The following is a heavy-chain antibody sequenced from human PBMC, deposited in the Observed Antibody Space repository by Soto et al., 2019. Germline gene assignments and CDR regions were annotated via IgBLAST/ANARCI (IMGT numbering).Heavy chain of an antibody. V-gene: IGHV4-34*01. CDR2: INHSGST. CDR3: AITPDYYYYMDV. J-gene: IGHJ6*03. CDR1: GGSFSGYY. Sequence: SETLSLTCAVYGGSFSGYYSSWIRQPPGKGLEWIGEINHSGSTNYNPSLKSRVTISVDTSKNQFSLKLSSVTAADTAVYYCAITPDYYYYMDVWGKGTTVTVSS.